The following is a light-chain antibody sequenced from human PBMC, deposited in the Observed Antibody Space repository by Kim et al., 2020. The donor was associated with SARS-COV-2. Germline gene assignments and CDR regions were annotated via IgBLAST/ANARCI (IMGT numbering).Light chain of an antibody. CDR3: GTWDSSLSSVV. V-gene: IGLV1-51*01. Sequence: GQKVTISCSGSSANIENNYVFWNQQLPGTAPKLLIYDNDKRPSGIPDRFSGSMSGTSATLDITGLQTGDEADYYCGTWDSSLSSVVFGGGTQLTVL. CDR1: SANIENNY. J-gene: IGLJ2*01. CDR2: DND.